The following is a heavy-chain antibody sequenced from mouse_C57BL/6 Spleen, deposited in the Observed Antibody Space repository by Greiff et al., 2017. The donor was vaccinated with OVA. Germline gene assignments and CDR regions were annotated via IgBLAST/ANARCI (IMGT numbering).Heavy chain of an antibody. J-gene: IGHJ1*03. CDR1: GYTFTDYN. CDR2: INPNNGGT. D-gene: IGHD2-3*01. Sequence: EVQLQQSGPELVKPGASVKMSCKASGYTFTDYNMPWVKQSHGKSLEWIGYINPNNGGTSSNQKFKGKATLTVTKYSSTAYMELRSLTSEDSAVYYCAREGYDGYSWYFDVWGTGTTVTVSS. CDR3: AREGYDGYSWYFDV. V-gene: IGHV1-22*01.